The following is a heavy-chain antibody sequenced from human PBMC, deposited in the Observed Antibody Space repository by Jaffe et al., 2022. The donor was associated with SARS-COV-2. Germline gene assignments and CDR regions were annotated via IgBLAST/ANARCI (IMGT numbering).Heavy chain of an antibody. Sequence: EVQLVESGGGLVKPGGSLRLSCAASGFTFSSYSMNWVRQAPGKGLEWVSSISSSSSYIYYADSVKGRFTISRDNAKNSLYLQMNSLRAEDTAVYYCARDANWNYLNWFDPWGQGTLVTVSS. CDR2: ISSSSSYI. CDR3: ARDANWNYLNWFDP. V-gene: IGHV3-21*01. CDR1: GFTFSSYS. D-gene: IGHD1-7*01. J-gene: IGHJ5*02.